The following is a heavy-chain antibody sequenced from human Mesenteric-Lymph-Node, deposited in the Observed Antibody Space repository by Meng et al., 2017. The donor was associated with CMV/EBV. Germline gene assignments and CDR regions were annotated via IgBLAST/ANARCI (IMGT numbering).Heavy chain of an antibody. Sequence: GGSLRLSCAASGFTVNNNDMSWVRQAPGKGLEWVSYISSSGSTIYYADSVKGRFTISRDNAKNSLYLQMNSLRAEDTAVYYCARESLGYYYGMDVWGQGTTVTVSS. CDR1: GFTVNNND. CDR2: ISSSGSTI. V-gene: IGHV3-11*01. J-gene: IGHJ6*02. CDR3: ARESLGYYYGMDV.